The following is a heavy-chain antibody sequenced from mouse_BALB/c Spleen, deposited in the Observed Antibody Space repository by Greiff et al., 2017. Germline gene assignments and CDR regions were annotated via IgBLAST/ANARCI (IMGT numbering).Heavy chain of an antibody. J-gene: IGHJ2*01. CDR2: ISYSGST. CDR3: ARSNWDFDY. CDR1: GYSITSDYA. V-gene: IGHV3-2*02. D-gene: IGHD4-1*01. Sequence: EVQLQESGPGLVKPSQSLSLTCTVTGYSITSDYAWNWIRQFPGNKLEWMGYISYSGSTSYNPSLKSRISITRDTSKNQFFLQLNSVTTEDTATYYCARSNWDFDYWGQGTTLTVSS.